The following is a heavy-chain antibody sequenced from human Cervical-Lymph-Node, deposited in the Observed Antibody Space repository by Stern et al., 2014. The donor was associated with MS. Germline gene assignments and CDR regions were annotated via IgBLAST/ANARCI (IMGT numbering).Heavy chain of an antibody. CDR3: SGSNWYFFDY. J-gene: IGHJ4*02. D-gene: IGHD6-13*01. CDR1: GFTFDSYS. CDR2: INTDGSSQ. Sequence: EVQLVESGGGLVQPGGSLRLSCAASGFTFDSYSMPWVRQVPGKGLVWVSRINTDGSSQRYADSVKGRFTISRDNAKNMLYLEMNSLRAEDTAVYYCSGSNWYFFDYWGQGTLVTVSS. V-gene: IGHV3-74*01.